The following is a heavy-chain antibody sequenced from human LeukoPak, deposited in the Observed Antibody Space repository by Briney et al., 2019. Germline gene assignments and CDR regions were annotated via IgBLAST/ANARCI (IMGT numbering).Heavy chain of an antibody. CDR3: AGFNSVDY. J-gene: IGHJ4*02. D-gene: IGHD3-3*01. V-gene: IGHV4-34*01. CDR2: INHSGST. Sequence: SETLSLTCAVYGGSFSPYYWSWIRQPPGKGLEWIGEINHSGSTNYNPSLKSRVTISVDTSKNQFSLRLSSVTAADTAVYYCAGFNSVDYWGQGTLVTVSS. CDR1: GGSFSPYY.